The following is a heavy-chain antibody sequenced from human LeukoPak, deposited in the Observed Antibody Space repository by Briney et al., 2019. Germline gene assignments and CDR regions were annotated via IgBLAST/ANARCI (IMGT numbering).Heavy chain of an antibody. CDR2: ISATGGNT. D-gene: IGHD7-27*01. J-gene: IGHJ4*02. V-gene: IGHV3-23*01. CDR3: AYRTGFDY. CDR1: GFTFSTYE. Sequence: PGGSLRLSSAASGFTFSTYEMSWVRQAPGKGLEWVSTISATGGNTYYADSVKGRFSISRDNSKNTLFLQMNSLRAEDTAVYYCAYRTGFDYWGQGTLVTVSS.